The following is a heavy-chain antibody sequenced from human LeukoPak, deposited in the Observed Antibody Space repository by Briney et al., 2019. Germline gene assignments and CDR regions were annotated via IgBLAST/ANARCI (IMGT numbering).Heavy chain of an antibody. D-gene: IGHD3-22*01. J-gene: IGHJ3*02. CDR2: IYHSGST. V-gene: IGHV4-34*01. CDR1: GGSFSGYY. Sequence: SETLSLTCAVYGGSFSGYYWGWSRQPPGKGLEWIGNIYHSGSTYYNPSLKSRVTISVDTSNNQFSLKLSSVTAADTAVYYCARPLSYYSDTSGDDAFDIWGQGTMVTVSS. CDR3: ARPLSYYSDTSGDDAFDI.